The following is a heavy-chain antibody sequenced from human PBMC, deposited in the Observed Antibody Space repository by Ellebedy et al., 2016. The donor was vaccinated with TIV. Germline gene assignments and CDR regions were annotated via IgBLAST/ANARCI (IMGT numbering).Heavy chain of an antibody. V-gene: IGHV1-8*01. CDR3: ARDRLPRSIAVAGTLNY. D-gene: IGHD6-19*01. CDR2: MNPNSGNT. J-gene: IGHJ4*02. Sequence: ASVKVSCXASGYTFTSYDINWVRQATGQGLEWMGWMNPNSGNTGYAQKFQGRVTMTRNTSISTAYMELSSLRSEDTAVYYCARDRLPRSIAVAGTLNYWGQGTLVTVSS. CDR1: GYTFTSYD.